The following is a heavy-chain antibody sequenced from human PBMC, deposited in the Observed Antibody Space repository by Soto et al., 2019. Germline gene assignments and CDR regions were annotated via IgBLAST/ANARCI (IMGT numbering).Heavy chain of an antibody. Sequence: SETLSLTCTVSGDSISIYFWTWIRQPPGKGLEWIGYIYYSGSTYYNPSLKSRVTISVDTSKNQFSLKLSSVTAADTAVYYCARALIQLWPHYYYGMDVWGQGTTVTVSS. CDR3: ARALIQLWPHYYYGMDV. D-gene: IGHD5-18*01. CDR2: IYYSGST. V-gene: IGHV4-59*06. J-gene: IGHJ6*02. CDR1: GDSISIYF.